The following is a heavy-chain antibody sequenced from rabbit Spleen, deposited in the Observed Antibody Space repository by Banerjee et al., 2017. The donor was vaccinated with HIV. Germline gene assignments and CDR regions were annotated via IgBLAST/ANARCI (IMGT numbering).Heavy chain of an antibody. V-gene: IGHV1S40*01. CDR2: IAADNT. Sequence: QSLEESGGGLVKPGTSLTLTCKASGFSFNSGYDMCWVRQAPGKGLEWIACIAADNTYHVSWAKGRFTISKTSSTTVTLQMTSLTAADTATYFCARDSGSSFSSYGMDLWGQGTLVTVS. CDR3: ARDSGSSFSSYGMDL. J-gene: IGHJ6*01. D-gene: IGHD8-1*01. CDR1: GFSFNSGYD.